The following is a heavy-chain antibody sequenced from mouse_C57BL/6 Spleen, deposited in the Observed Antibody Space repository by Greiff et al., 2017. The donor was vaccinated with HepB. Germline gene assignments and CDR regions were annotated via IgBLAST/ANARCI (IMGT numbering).Heavy chain of an antibody. J-gene: IGHJ4*01. D-gene: IGHD2-4*01. V-gene: IGHV1-61*01. CDR3: ARLSDYDGMDY. CDR1: GYTFTSYW. Sequence: VQLQQPGAELVRPGSSVKLSCKASGYTFTSYWMDWVKQRPGQGLEWIGNIYPSDSETHYNQKFKDKATLTVDKSSSTAYMQLSSLTSEDSAVYYCARLSDYDGMDYWGQGTSVTVSS. CDR2: IYPSDSET.